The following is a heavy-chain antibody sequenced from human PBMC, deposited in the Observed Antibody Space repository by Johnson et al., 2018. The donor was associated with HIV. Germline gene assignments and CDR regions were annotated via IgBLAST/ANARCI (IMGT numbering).Heavy chain of an antibody. J-gene: IGHJ3*02. CDR1: GFTFSSYA. D-gene: IGHD1-1*01. CDR2: ISSSGSTI. Sequence: VQLVESGGGVVQPGRSLRLSCAASGFTFSSYAMHWVRQAPGKGLEWVSYISSSGSTIYYADSVKGRFTVSRDNSKNSLYLQMNSLRAEDTAVYYCARGTWEEPHSFDMCGQGTMVTVSS. V-gene: IGHV3-48*04. CDR3: ARGTWEEPHSFDM.